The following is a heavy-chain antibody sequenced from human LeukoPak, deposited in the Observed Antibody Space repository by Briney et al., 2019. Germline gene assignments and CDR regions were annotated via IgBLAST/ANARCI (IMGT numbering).Heavy chain of an antibody. D-gene: IGHD3-3*01. J-gene: IGHJ4*02. CDR2: INPNSGGT. V-gene: IGHV1-2*02. Sequence: ASAKVSCKASGYTFTGYYMHWVRQAPGQGLEWMGWINPNSGGTNYAQKFQGRVTMTRDTSISTAYMELSRLGSDDTAVYYCARANTDFWSGYSTDYWGQGTLVTVSS. CDR3: ARANTDFWSGYSTDY. CDR1: GYTFTGYY.